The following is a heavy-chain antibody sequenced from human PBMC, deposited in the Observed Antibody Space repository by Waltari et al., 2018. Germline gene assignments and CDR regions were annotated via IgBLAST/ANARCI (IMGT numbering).Heavy chain of an antibody. CDR2: IIPIFGTA. Sequence: QVQLVQSGAEVKTPGPSVKVSCKASGCTFRSYAISWVRQAPGQGLEWMGGIIPIFGTANYAQKFQGRVTITADESTSTAYMELSSLRSEDTAVYYCARDRGDGYHHRFDPWGQGTLVTVSS. V-gene: IGHV1-69*12. CDR1: GCTFRSYA. J-gene: IGHJ5*02. D-gene: IGHD3-10*01. CDR3: ARDRGDGYHHRFDP.